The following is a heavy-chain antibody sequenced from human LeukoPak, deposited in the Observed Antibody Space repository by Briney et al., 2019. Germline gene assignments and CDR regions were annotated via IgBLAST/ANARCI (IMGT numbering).Heavy chain of an antibody. D-gene: IGHD6-6*01. CDR3: AIYSSSSGWFDP. J-gene: IGHJ5*02. V-gene: IGHV4-59*05. CDR1: GGSISPYY. CDR2: INYRGTT. Sequence: PSETLSLTCTVPGGSISPYYWSWIRQPPGKGLEWIGNINYRGTTYYNPSLKSRVTISVDTSQNQFSLKLSSVTATDTAVYYCAIYSSSSGWFDPWGQGTLVTVSS.